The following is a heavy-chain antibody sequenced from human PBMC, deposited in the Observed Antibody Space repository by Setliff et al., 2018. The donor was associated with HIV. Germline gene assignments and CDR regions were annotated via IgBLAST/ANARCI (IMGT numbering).Heavy chain of an antibody. CDR2: INPAGITM. CDR1: GFTSDSHG. Sequence: GGSLRLSCAGSGFTSDSHGMIWVRQAPGRGLEWLSYINPAGITMYYADSVRGRFTISRDNAQSSLYLQINSLRAEDTAFYYCARVRNPTVHTMYFDSWGQGTQVTVSS. V-gene: IGHV3-48*01. J-gene: IGHJ4*02. D-gene: IGHD4-4*01. CDR3: ARVRNPTVHTMYFDS.